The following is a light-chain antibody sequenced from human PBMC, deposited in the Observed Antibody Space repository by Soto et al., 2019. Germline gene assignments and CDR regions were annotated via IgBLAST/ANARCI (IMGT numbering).Light chain of an antibody. CDR2: AAS. CDR1: QDVSRS. CDR3: QQLWTYPLT. V-gene: IGKV1-9*01. J-gene: IGKJ4*01. Sequence: DTQLTQSPSFLSASVGDRVTIACRASQDVSRSVGWYQQKPGTAPKLLISAASTLNSGVPSRFSGSGSGTDFTLTISSLQPEDFATYYCQQLWTYPLTVGGGTKVDSK.